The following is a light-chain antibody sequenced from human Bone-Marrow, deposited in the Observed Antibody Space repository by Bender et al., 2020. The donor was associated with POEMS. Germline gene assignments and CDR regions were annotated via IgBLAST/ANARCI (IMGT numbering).Light chain of an antibody. Sequence: QSVLTQPPSMSAAPGEKVIISCTGTSSDIGSHNFVSWHQQHPGEAPKLKIYEVSKRPSGVPDRFSGSKSGNTASLTVSGLQPEDEADYYCSSYAGSNNYVFGTGTKVTVL. CDR2: EVS. CDR3: SSYAGSNNYV. V-gene: IGLV2-8*01. J-gene: IGLJ1*01. CDR1: SSDIGSHNF.